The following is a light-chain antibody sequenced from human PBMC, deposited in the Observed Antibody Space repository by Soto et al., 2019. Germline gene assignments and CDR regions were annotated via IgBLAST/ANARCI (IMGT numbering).Light chain of an antibody. V-gene: IGLV1-40*01. CDR3: QTYDSGLNVVV. CDR2: ANN. J-gene: IGLJ2*01. Sequence: QSVLTQPPSVSGAPGQRVTISCTGSRSNIGAGYDVHWYQQLPRAAPKLLMYANNNPPSGVPVRFSASKSVTSASLAITGLQADDEADYYCQTYDSGLNVVVFGGGTKVTVL. CDR1: RSNIGAGYD.